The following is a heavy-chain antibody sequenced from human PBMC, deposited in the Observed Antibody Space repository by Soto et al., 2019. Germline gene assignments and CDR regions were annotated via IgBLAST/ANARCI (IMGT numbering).Heavy chain of an antibody. CDR1: GGSISSGDYY. Sequence: NPSETLSLTCTVSGGSISSGDYYWSWIRQPPGKGLEWIGYIYYSGSTYYNPSLKSRVTISVDTSKNQFSLKLSSVTAADTAVYYCARGHDYGDYVDYWYFDLWGRGTLVTVSS. CDR2: IYYSGST. J-gene: IGHJ2*01. CDR3: ARGHDYGDYVDYWYFDL. V-gene: IGHV4-30-4*01. D-gene: IGHD4-17*01.